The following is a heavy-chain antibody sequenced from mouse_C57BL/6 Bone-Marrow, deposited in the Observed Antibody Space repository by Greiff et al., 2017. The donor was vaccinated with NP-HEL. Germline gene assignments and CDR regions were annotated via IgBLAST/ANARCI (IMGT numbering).Heavy chain of an antibody. CDR3: AIYYYGSSDLYYFDD. Sequence: QVQLQQPGAELVKPGASVKVSCKASGYTFTSYWMHWVKQRPGQGLEWIGRIHPSDSDTNYNQKFKGKATLTVDKSSSTAYMQLSSLTSEDSAVYYCAIYYYGSSDLYYFDDWGQGTTLTVSS. CDR2: IHPSDSDT. CDR1: GYTFTSYW. D-gene: IGHD1-1*01. V-gene: IGHV1-74*01. J-gene: IGHJ2*01.